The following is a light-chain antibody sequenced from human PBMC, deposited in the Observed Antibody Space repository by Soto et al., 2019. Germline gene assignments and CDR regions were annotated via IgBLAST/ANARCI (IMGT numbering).Light chain of an antibody. Sequence: ESLLTQSPGTLSLSPGERATLSCRASQTVNSRHLNWYQHKPGQAPRLLIYGASIRAAGIPDRFSGSRSGADVSLTVTRLEPEESAVYYCQQFDGSRPAFTFGQGTKLEI. J-gene: IGKJ2*01. CDR2: GAS. V-gene: IGKV3-20*01. CDR3: QQFDGSRPAFT. CDR1: QTVNSRH.